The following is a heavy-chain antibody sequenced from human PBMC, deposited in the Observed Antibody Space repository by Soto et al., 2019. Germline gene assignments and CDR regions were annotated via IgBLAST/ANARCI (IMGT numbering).Heavy chain of an antibody. CDR3: ARELGYYGSGSQRHYYYGMDV. Sequence: PSETLSLTCAVYGGSFSGYYWSWIRQPPGKGLEWIGEINHSGSTNYNPSLKSRVTISVDTSKNQFSLKLSSVTAADTAVYYCARELGYYGSGSQRHYYYGMDVWGQGTTVTV. J-gene: IGHJ6*02. V-gene: IGHV4-34*01. CDR1: GGSFSGYY. CDR2: INHSGST. D-gene: IGHD3-10*01.